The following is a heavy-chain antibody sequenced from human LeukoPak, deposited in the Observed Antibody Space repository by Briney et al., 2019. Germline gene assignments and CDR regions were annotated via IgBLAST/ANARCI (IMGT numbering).Heavy chain of an antibody. J-gene: IGHJ3*02. D-gene: IGHD3-9*01. Sequence: GASVKVSCKASGYTFTSYGINWVRQATGQGLEWMGWMNPNSGNTGYAQKFQGRVTMTRNTSISTAYMELSSLRSEDTAVYYCARGLLRYFDWLKMDAFDIWGQGTMVTVSS. CDR3: ARGLLRYFDWLKMDAFDI. CDR1: GYTFTSYG. CDR2: MNPNSGNT. V-gene: IGHV1-8*02.